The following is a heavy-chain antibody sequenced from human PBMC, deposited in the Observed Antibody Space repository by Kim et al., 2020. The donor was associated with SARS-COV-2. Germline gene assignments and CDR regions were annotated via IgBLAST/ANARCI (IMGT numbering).Heavy chain of an antibody. J-gene: IGHJ4*02. CDR3: ARDLGFSSDGSGY. V-gene: IGHV3-33*01. Sequence: YYAATVKGRFTISRDNSKNTLYLQMNSLGAEDTAVYYCARDLGFSSDGSGYWGQGTLVTVSS. D-gene: IGHD6-19*01.